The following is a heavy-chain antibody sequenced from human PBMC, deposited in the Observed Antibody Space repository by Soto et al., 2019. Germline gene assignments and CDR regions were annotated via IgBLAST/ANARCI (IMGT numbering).Heavy chain of an antibody. CDR2: IIPIFGTA. D-gene: IGHD1-7*01. Sequence: QVQLVQSGAEVKKPGSSVKVSCKASGGTFSSYAISWVRQAPGQGLAWMGGIIPIFGTANYAQKFQGRVTITADKSTSTAYMELSSLRSEDTAVYYCARDVELELREDWFDPWGQGTLVTVSS. CDR1: GGTFSSYA. J-gene: IGHJ5*02. CDR3: ARDVELELREDWFDP. V-gene: IGHV1-69*06.